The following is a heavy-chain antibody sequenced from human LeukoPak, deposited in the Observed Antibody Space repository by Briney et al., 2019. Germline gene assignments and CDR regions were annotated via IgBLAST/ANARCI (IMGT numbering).Heavy chain of an antibody. V-gene: IGHV3-48*03. D-gene: IGHD3-10*01. CDR3: ATCPSSRMVRGVFDY. CDR1: GFTFSSYE. CDR2: ISSSGSTI. Sequence: GGSLRLSCAASGFTFSSYEMNWVRQAPGKGLEWVSYISSSGSTIYYADSVKGRFTISRDNAKNSLYLQMNSLRAEDTAVYYCATCPSSRMVRGVFDYWGQGTLVTVSS. J-gene: IGHJ4*02.